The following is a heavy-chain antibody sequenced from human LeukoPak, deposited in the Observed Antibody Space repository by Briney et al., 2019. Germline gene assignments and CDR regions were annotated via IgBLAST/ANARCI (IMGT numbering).Heavy chain of an antibody. J-gene: IGHJ4*02. CDR3: ARGTGSGSYLPDF. CDR2: ISYDGSNK. CDR1: GFTFSSYA. Sequence: GGSLRLSCAASGFTFSSYAMHWVRQAPGKGLEWVAVISYDGSNKYYADSVKGRFTISRDNSKNTLYLQMNSLRAEDTSVYYCARGTGSGSYLPDFWGQGTLVTVSS. D-gene: IGHD1-26*01. V-gene: IGHV3-30-3*01.